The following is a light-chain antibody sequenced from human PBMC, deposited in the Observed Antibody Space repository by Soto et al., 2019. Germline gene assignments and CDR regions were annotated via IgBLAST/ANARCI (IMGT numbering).Light chain of an antibody. J-gene: IGLJ2*01. CDR3: CSYAGSYTFVI. Sequence: QSALTQPRSLSGSPGQSVTISCTGTSSDVGGYNYVSWYQQHPGKATKLMISDVSKRPSGVPDRFSGSKSGNTASLNISGLQAEDEADYYCCSYAGSYTFVIFGGGTKLTVL. CDR1: SSDVGGYNY. CDR2: DVS. V-gene: IGLV2-11*01.